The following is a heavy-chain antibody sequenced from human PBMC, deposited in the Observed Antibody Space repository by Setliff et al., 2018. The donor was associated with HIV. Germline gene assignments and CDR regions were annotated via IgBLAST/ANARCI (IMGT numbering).Heavy chain of an antibody. D-gene: IGHD5-12*01. J-gene: IGHJ4*02. CDR2: ISSSSTYT. CDR1: GFTFSDYY. V-gene: IGHV3-11*05. Sequence: PGGSLRFSCTASGFTFSDYYMSWIRQAPGKGLEWVSYISSSSTYTNYLDSVKGRFTISRDNAKNSLYLQMNSLRAEDTAVYYCARVNSGGYNYKSFFDYWGQGTLVTVSS. CDR3: ARVNSGGYNYKSFFDY.